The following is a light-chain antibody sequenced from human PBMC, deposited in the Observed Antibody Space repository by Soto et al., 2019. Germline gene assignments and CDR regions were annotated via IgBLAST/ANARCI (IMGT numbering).Light chain of an antibody. Sequence: EIVLTQSPATLSLSPGERATLSCRATENLRTFLAWYQQTAGQAPRLLIYGASTRATGIPARFSGSGSGTEFPLTSSRLQSEDFAVYYCQQYNNWPPETFGQGTKVDVK. CDR3: QQYNNWPPET. V-gene: IGKV3-15*01. J-gene: IGKJ1*01. CDR1: ENLRTF. CDR2: GAS.